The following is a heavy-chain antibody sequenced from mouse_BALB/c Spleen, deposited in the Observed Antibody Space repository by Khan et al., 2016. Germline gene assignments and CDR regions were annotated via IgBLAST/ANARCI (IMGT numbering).Heavy chain of an antibody. V-gene: IGHV5-17*02. CDR2: ISSGSSAI. Sequence: EVELVESGGGLVQPGGSRKLSCAASGFTFSSFGMHWVRQAPEKGLEWVAFISSGSSAIYYADTVKGRFTISRDNPKNTLFLQVTGLRSEDTAMYYCGRVDYWGQGTTLTVSS. CDR3: GRVDY. CDR1: GFTFSSFG. J-gene: IGHJ2*01.